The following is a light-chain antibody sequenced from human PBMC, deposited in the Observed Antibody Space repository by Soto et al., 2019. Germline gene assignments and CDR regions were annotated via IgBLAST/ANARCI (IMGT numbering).Light chain of an antibody. V-gene: IGLV2-23*01. CDR2: EGS. Sequence: QSVLTQPASVSGSPGQSITISCTGTSSDVGSYNLVSWYQQHPGKAPKLMIYEGSKRPSGVSNRFSGSKSGNTASLTISGLQAEDEADYYCCSYAGSPFYVFGTGTKVNV. CDR1: SSDVGSYNL. J-gene: IGLJ1*01. CDR3: CSYAGSPFYV.